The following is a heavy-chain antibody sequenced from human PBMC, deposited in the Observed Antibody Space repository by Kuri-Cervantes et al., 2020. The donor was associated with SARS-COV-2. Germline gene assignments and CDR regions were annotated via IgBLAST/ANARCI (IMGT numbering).Heavy chain of an antibody. V-gene: IGHV4-34*01. CDR2: INHTGSA. Sequence: SETLSLTCAVYGGSFSDYYWTWIRQPPGKGLEWIGEINHTGSANYNPSLKSRVTISVDTSKNQFSLKVASVTAADTAMYYCARDNILFSGSGFDYWGQGTLVTVSS. CDR1: GGSFSDYY. D-gene: IGHD1-26*01. J-gene: IGHJ4*02. CDR3: ARDNILFSGSGFDY.